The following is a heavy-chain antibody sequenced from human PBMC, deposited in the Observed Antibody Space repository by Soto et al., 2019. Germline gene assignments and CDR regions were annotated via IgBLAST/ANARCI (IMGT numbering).Heavy chain of an antibody. CDR1: GFTFSNYW. CDR3: ARDPADNEWGAFDV. CDR2: IKKDGSQK. Sequence: EVQLVESGGTLVRPGGSLSLSCAASGFTFSNYWMAWVRQAPGKGLEWVAVIKKDGSQKEFVDSVKGRFTISRDNAGNSLYLQMNSLRVEDTAVYFCARDPADNEWGAFDVWGQGTKVTVSA. V-gene: IGHV3-7*01. J-gene: IGHJ3*01. D-gene: IGHD1-26*01.